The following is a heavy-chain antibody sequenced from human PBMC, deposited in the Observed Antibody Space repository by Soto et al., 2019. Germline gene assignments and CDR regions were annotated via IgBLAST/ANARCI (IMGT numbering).Heavy chain of an antibody. CDR1: GFNISSKY. D-gene: IGHD2-15*01. Sequence: SHILSHASSGFNISSKYRNSLRPAHGEGQEWGSVSYSDGNTYYADSVKDRFTISRDNSKNTLYLQMNSLRAEDTAVYYCVSLGYCSGGSCYEAEYFQHWGQGTLVTVSS. V-gene: IGHV3-53*01. CDR2: SYSDGNT. CDR3: VSLGYCSGGSCYEAEYFQH. J-gene: IGHJ1*01.